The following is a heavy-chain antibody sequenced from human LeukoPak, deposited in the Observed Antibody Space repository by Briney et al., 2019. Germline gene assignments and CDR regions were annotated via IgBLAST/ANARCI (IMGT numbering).Heavy chain of an antibody. CDR3: AREYCSGGYCHPDY. J-gene: IGHJ4*02. D-gene: IGHD2-15*01. CDR1: GGSFSDYY. Sequence: SETLSLTCAVYGGSFSDYYRNWIRQPPGKGLEWIGEINHSGSTNYNPSLKSRVTISVDSSKNQFSLKLSSVTAAVTAVYYCAREYCSGGYCHPDYWGQGTLVTVSS. CDR2: INHSGST. V-gene: IGHV4-34*01.